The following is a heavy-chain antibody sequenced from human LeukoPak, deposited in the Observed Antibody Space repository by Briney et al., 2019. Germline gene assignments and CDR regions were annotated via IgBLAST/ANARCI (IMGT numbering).Heavy chain of an antibody. CDR1: GFTFSSYS. J-gene: IGHJ4*02. V-gene: IGHV3-21*01. D-gene: IGHD3-16*01. CDR3: ARDLGDSSGYYFDY. Sequence: GGSLRLSCAASGFTFSSYSMNWVRQAPGKGLEWVSSISSSSSYIYYADSVKGRFTISRDNAKNSLYLQMNSLRAEDTAVYYCARDLGDSSGYYFDYWGQGTLDTVSS. CDR2: ISSSSSYI.